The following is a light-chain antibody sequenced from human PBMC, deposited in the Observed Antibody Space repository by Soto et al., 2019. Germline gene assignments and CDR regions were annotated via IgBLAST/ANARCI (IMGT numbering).Light chain of an antibody. CDR1: NSSIENNC. J-gene: IGLJ3*02. CDR2: EGN. CDR3: CSYAGSNSWV. Sequence: QSVLTQPPSVSATPGQTVTISCSGSNSSIENNCVSWYQQLPGTAPKLILYEGNKRPSGVSNRFSGSKSGDTASLTISGLQAADEADYYCCSYAGSNSWVFGGGTKLTVL. V-gene: IGLV2-23*01.